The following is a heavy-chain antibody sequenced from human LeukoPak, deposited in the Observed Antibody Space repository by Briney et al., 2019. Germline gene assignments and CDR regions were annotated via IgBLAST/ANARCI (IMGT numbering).Heavy chain of an antibody. CDR1: GFTVSGNY. CDR2: IYTDGNI. CDR3: AKGRSSWSAFDY. D-gene: IGHD6-13*01. V-gene: IGHV3-53*01. J-gene: IGHJ4*02. Sequence: GGSLRLSCTASGFTVSGNYMNWVRQAPGKGLEWVSVIYTDGNIYYADSVKGRFTISRDNSKNTLYLQMNSLRAEDTAVYYCAKGRSSWSAFDYWGQGTLVAVSS.